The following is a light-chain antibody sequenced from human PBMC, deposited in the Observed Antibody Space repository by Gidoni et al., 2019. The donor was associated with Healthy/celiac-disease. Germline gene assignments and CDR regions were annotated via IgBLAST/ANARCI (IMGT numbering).Light chain of an antibody. V-gene: IGLV2-14*01. CDR1: SSDVGGYNY. Sequence: QSALTQPASVSGSPGQSITISCTGTSSDVGGYNYVSWYQQHPGKAPKLMIYDVSNRPSGVSNRFSGSKSGNTASLTISGLQSADEADYYCSSYTSSSTQVVFGGGTKLPVL. CDR3: SSYTSSSTQVV. CDR2: DVS. J-gene: IGLJ2*01.